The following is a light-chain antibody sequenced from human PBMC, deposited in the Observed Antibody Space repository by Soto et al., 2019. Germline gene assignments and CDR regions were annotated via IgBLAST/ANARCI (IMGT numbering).Light chain of an antibody. V-gene: IGKV2-28*01. Sequence: DIVMTQSPLSLPVTPGEPASISCRSSQSLLHSNGYNYLDWYLQKPGQSPQLLIYLGSNRASGVPDRFSGSGSGTDFTLKISRVEADDVGVYYCMQALQTPLTFGGGTNVEI. CDR3: MQALQTPLT. J-gene: IGKJ4*01. CDR1: QSLLHSNGYNY. CDR2: LGS.